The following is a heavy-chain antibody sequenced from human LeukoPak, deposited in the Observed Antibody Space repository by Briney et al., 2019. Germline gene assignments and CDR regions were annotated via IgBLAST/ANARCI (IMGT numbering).Heavy chain of an antibody. V-gene: IGHV1-69*05. CDR3: ARGRPSERSGGSCYSAY. Sequence: SVKLPCSSCVGTFRSYDISWVPQAPGQGLEWMGGIIPIFGTANYAQKFQGRVTITTDEATSTAYMELSSLRSEDTAVYYCARGRPSERSGGSCYSAYSGQGTLVTVSS. J-gene: IGHJ4*02. CDR2: IIPIFGTA. D-gene: IGHD2-15*01. CDR1: VGTFRSYD.